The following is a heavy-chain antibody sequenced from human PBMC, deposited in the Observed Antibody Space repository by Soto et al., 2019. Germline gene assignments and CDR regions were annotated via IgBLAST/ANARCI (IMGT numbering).Heavy chain of an antibody. J-gene: IGHJ1*01. CDR2: ISSSGSSI. V-gene: IGHV3-48*03. CDR1: GFTFSTYE. CDR3: ARDGYDSSGDSEYFQY. D-gene: IGHD3-22*01. Sequence: EVKLVESGGGLVQPGGSLRLSCAASGFTFSTYEMNWVRQAPGKGLEWISYISSSGSSIYYADSVKGRFTFSRDNAWNSLHLQMNSLRVEDTAVYYCARDGYDSSGDSEYFQYWGQGTLVTVSS.